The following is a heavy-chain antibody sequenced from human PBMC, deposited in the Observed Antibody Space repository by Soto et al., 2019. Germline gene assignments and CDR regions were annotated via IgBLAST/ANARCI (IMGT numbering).Heavy chain of an antibody. V-gene: IGHV1-8*01. CDR1: GYTFTSYD. D-gene: IGHD2-2*01. J-gene: IGHJ4*02. CDR3: AIECGSASCYPAGSYY. Sequence: QVQLVQSGTEVKKPGASVKVSCKASGYTFTSYDINWVRQATGQGLEWMGWMNPNSGNTGYAQKFQDRVTMTRNTSISTAYMELSSLTSEDTAVYYCAIECGSASCYPAGSYYWGQGALVTVSS. CDR2: MNPNSGNT.